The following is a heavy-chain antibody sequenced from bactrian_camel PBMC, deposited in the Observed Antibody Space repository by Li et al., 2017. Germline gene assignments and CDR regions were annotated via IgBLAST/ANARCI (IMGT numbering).Heavy chain of an antibody. J-gene: IGHJ6*01. D-gene: IGHD3*01. CDR2: ITPLSGST. Sequence: VQLVESGGGSVQAGGSLRLACKVTDDPTSKYYMDDTYCMGWFRQAPGMEREGVATITPLSGSTNYADSVKGRFTFSKDNAKNTLYLQMNDPKPEDTAQYYCGSRAITSCRLTSDFRYWGQGTQVTVS. CDR1: DDPTSKYYMDDTYC. CDR3: GSRAITSCRLTSDFRY. V-gene: IGHV3S1*01.